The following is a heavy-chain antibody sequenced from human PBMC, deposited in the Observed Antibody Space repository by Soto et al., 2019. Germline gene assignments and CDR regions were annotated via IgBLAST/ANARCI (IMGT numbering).Heavy chain of an antibody. CDR2: IYYSGST. CDR3: ARWARSAALYGMDV. D-gene: IGHD2-2*01. Sequence: PSETLSPTCTVSGGSISSGGYYWSWIRQHPGKGLEWIGYIYYSGSTYYNPSLKSRVTISVDTSKNQFSLKLSSVTAADTAVYYCARWARSAALYGMDVWGQGTTVTVSS. V-gene: IGHV4-31*03. CDR1: GGSISSGGYY. J-gene: IGHJ6*02.